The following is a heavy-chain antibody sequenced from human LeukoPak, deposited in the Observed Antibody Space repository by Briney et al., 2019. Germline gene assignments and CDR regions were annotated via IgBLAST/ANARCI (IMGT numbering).Heavy chain of an antibody. CDR2: ISYDGSNK. D-gene: IGHD1-26*01. Sequence: GGSLRLSCAASGFTFSSYGMHWVRQAPGKGLEWVAVISYDGSNKYYADSAKGRFTISRDNSKNTLYLQMNSLRAEDTAVYYCANTTPGYWGQGTLVTVSS. CDR1: GFTFSSYG. J-gene: IGHJ4*02. CDR3: ANTTPGY. V-gene: IGHV3-30*18.